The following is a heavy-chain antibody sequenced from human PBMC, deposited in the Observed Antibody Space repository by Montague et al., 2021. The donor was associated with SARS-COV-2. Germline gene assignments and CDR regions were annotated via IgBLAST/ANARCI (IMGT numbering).Heavy chain of an antibody. V-gene: IGHV4-34*01. J-gene: IGHJ6*02. CDR3: ARGLPVITLFYYCGMDV. CDR1: GGSFSGYY. D-gene: IGHD4-11*01. Sequence: SETLSLTCAVYGGSFSGYYWSWIRQPPGKGLEWIGEINHYGSTNYNPSLKSRVTISADASKNQFSLKLSSVTAADTAVYYCARGLPVITLFYYCGMDVWGQGTTVTVSS. CDR2: INHYGST.